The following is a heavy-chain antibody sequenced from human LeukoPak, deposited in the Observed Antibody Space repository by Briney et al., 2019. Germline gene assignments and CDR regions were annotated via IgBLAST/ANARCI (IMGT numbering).Heavy chain of an antibody. CDR3: ARDLYDSSGYYPAWFDP. J-gene: IGHJ5*02. D-gene: IGHD3-22*01. Sequence: GGFLRLSCAASGFTFSSYSMNWVRQAPGKGLEWVSSISSSSSYIYYADSVKGRFTISRDNAKNSLYLQMNSLRAEDTAVYYCARDLYDSSGYYPAWFDPWGQGTLVTVSS. V-gene: IGHV3-21*01. CDR2: ISSSSSYI. CDR1: GFTFSSYS.